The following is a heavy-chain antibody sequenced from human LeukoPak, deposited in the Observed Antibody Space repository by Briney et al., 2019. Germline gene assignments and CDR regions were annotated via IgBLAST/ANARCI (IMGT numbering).Heavy chain of an antibody. V-gene: IGHV3-23*01. J-gene: IGHJ4*02. D-gene: IGHD2-15*01. CDR3: AKQLGYCSDGSCYFPY. CDR1: GFTFSTNA. Sequence: GGSLRLSCLTSGFTFSTNAMSWVRQAPGKGLEWISGISGSGASTYYADSVQGRFTISRDNSKSTLCLQMNSLRAEDTAVYYCAKQLGYCSDGSCYFPYWGQGTLVTVSS. CDR2: ISGSGAST.